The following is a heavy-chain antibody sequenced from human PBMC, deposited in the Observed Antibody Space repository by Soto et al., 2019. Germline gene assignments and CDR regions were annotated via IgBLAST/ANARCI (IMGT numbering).Heavy chain of an antibody. CDR2: ISSSSSYT. Sequence: GGSLRLSCAASGFTFSDYYMSWIRQAPGKGLEWVSYISSSSSYTNYADSVKGRFTISRDNAKNSLYLQMNSLRAEDTAVYYCARADCSGGSCYLWYGYAFDIWGQGTMVTVSS. V-gene: IGHV3-11*06. D-gene: IGHD2-15*01. CDR3: ARADCSGGSCYLWYGYAFDI. CDR1: GFTFSDYY. J-gene: IGHJ3*02.